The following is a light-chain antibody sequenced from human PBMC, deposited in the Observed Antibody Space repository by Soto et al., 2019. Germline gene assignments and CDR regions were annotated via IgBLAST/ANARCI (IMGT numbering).Light chain of an antibody. Sequence: EIVLTQSPATLSLSPGERATLSCRASQRVSSYLAWYQQKPGQAPRLLIYDASNRATGIPARFSGSDSGTDFTLTISSLEPEDFAVYYCQQRSNWPRWTFGQGTKVDIK. V-gene: IGKV3-11*01. CDR2: DAS. CDR1: QRVSSY. CDR3: QQRSNWPRWT. J-gene: IGKJ1*01.